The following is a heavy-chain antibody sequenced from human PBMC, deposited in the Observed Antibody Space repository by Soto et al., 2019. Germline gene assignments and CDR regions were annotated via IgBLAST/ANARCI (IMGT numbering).Heavy chain of an antibody. CDR1: GGSISSGGYS. D-gene: IGHD3-22*01. CDR2: IYYSGST. V-gene: IGHV4-31*11. Sequence: PSETLSLTCAVSGGSISSGGYSWSWIRQPPGKGLEWIGYIYYSGSTYYDPSLKSRVTISVDTSKNQFSLKLSSVTAADTAVYYCARDTLDDSSGYYRPYYYYGMDVWGQGTTVTVSS. CDR3: ARDTLDDSSGYYRPYYYYGMDV. J-gene: IGHJ6*02.